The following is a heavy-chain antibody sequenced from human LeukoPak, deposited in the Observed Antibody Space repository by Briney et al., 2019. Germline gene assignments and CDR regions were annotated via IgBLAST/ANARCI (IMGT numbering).Heavy chain of an antibody. V-gene: IGHV5-51*01. D-gene: IGHD1-26*01. CDR3: ARRRDLYSGSYYPFDY. CDR2: IYPGDSDA. CDR1: GYSFTSYW. Sequence: GESLKISCKGSGYSFTSYWIGWVRQMPGQGLKWMGIIYPGDSDARYSPSFQGQVTISADKSISTAYLQWSSLKASDTAMYYCARRRDLYSGSYYPFDYWGQGTPVTVSS. J-gene: IGHJ4*02.